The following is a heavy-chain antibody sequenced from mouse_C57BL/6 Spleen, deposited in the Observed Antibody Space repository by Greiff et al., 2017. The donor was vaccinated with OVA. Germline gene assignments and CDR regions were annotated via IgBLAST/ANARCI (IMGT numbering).Heavy chain of an antibody. CDR1: GFNITDYY. CDR2: IDPEDGET. D-gene: IGHD2-10*01. Sequence: VQLKESGAELVKPGASVKLSCTASGFNITDYYMHWVKQRAEQGLEWIGRIDPEDGETKYAPKFQGKATITADTSSNTAYLQLSSLTTEDTAVYYWAYQASYGNYVGVLGYWGQGTTLTVSS. J-gene: IGHJ2*01. V-gene: IGHV14-2*01. CDR3: AYQASYGNYVGVLGY.